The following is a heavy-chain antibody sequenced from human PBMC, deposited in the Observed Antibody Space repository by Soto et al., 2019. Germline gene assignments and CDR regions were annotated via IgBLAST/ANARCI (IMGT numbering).Heavy chain of an antibody. Sequence: QVQLVQSGAEVKKPGASVKVSCKASGYTFTTYGISWVRQATGQGLEWMGWVSAYNGNTNYAQKFQGRITMTTDTSTSTAYMELRSLRSDDTAVYYCASDFSRFMDVWGQGTTVTVSS. CDR1: GYTFTTYG. V-gene: IGHV1-18*01. CDR2: VSAYNGNT. CDR3: ASDFSRFMDV. J-gene: IGHJ6*02.